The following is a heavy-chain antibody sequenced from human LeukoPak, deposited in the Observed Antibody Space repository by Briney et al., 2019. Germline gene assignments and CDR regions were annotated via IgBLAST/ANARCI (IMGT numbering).Heavy chain of an antibody. D-gene: IGHD3-22*01. V-gene: IGHV3-23*01. CDR3: AKDPYVGGGYHFDS. J-gene: IGHJ4*02. CDR2: ITGSGGDT. Sequence: GGSLRLSCAASGFTFSSYAMNWARQAPGKGLEWVSTITGSGGDTYYADSVKGRFTISRDNSKNTLYLQMNSLRAEDTAIYYCAKDPYVGGGYHFDSWGQGSLITVSS. CDR1: GFTFSSYA.